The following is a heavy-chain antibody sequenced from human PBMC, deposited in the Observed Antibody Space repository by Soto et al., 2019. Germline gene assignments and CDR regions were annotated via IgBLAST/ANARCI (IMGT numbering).Heavy chain of an antibody. CDR2: ISPNDDTI. Sequence: EVQLVESGGDLVQPGRSLRLSCTGSGFTFSSYGLNWVRQAPGKGLEWVSYISPNDDTIHYSDSVKGRFTISRDNAKNSVYLQMNNLRAEDSAVYYCAREGDGNYFYFDYWGQGTLVTVS. V-gene: IGHV3-48*03. CDR1: GFTFSSYG. D-gene: IGHD1-26*01. J-gene: IGHJ4*02. CDR3: AREGDGNYFYFDY.